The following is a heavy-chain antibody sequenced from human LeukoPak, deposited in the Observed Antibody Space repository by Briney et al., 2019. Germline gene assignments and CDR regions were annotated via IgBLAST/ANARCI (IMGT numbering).Heavy chain of an antibody. V-gene: IGHV4-34*01. D-gene: IGHD1-1*01. Sequence: PSETLSLTCAVYGGSFSGYYWSWIRQPPGKGLEWTGEINHSGSTNYNPSLKSRVTISVDTSKNQFSLKLSSVTAADTAVYYCARVWNEDYFDYWGQGTLVTVSS. CDR2: INHSGST. J-gene: IGHJ4*02. CDR1: GGSFSGYY. CDR3: ARVWNEDYFDY.